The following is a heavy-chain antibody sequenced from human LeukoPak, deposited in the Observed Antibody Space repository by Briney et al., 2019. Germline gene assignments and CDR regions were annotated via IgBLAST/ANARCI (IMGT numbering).Heavy chain of an antibody. J-gene: IGHJ4*02. D-gene: IGHD2-15*01. CDR3: ARGPRDPTGYCSGGRCSPTYEV. CDR2: MNPNSGNT. Sequence: ASVKVSCKASGYTFTSYDINWVRQATGQGLEWMGWMNPNSGNTGYAQKFQGRVTMTRNTSINTAYMELSSLRSEDTAVYYCARGPRDPTGYCSGGRCSPTYEVWGQGTLVSVSS. V-gene: IGHV1-8*01. CDR1: GYTFTSYD.